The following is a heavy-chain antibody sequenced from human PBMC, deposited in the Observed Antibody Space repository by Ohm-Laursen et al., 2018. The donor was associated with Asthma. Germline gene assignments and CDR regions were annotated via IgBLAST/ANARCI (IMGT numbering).Heavy chain of an antibody. J-gene: IGHJ6*02. CDR2: IIPIFGTA. Sequence: GASVKVSCKASGGTFSSYAISWVRQAPGQGLEWMGGIIPIFGTANYAQKFQGRVTITADESTSTAYMELSSLRSEDTAVYYCARDMGVVVPAATPYYYYYGMDVWGQGTTVTVSS. D-gene: IGHD2-2*01. V-gene: IGHV1-69*13. CDR1: GGTFSSYA. CDR3: ARDMGVVVPAATPYYYYYGMDV.